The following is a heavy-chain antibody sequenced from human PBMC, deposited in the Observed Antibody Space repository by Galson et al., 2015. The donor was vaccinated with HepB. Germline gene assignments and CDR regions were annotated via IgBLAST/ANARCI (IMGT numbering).Heavy chain of an antibody. CDR1: GYSFTSYW. CDR3: ARLSSSWYRRYNWFDP. V-gene: IGHV5-51*01. CDR2: IYPGDSDT. D-gene: IGHD6-13*01. Sequence: QSGAEVKKPGESLKISCKGSGYSFTSYWIGWVRQMPGKGLEWMGIIYPGDSDTRYSPSFQGQVTISADKSISTAYLQWRSLKASDTAMYYCARLSSSWYRRYNWFDPWGQGTLVTVSS. J-gene: IGHJ5*02.